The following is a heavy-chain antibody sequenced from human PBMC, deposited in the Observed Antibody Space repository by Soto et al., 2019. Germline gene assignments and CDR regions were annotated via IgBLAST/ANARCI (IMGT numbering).Heavy chain of an antibody. CDR3: ARDRFSWNDAGGSNYYYGMDV. V-gene: IGHV1-2*04. CDR1: GYTFTGYY. J-gene: IGHJ6*02. D-gene: IGHD1-1*01. Sequence: ASVKVSCKASGYTFTGYYMHGVRQAPGQGLEWMGWINPNSGGTNYAQKFQGWVTMTRDTSISTAYMELSRLRSDDTAVYYCARDRFSWNDAGGSNYYYGMDVWGQGTTVTVSS. CDR2: INPNSGGT.